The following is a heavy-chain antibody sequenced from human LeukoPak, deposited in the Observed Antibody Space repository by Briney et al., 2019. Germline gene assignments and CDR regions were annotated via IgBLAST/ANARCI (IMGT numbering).Heavy chain of an antibody. D-gene: IGHD3-22*01. CDR2: FDPEDGEA. CDR3: ATYYDSSGYYAFDI. Sequence: ASVKVSCKVSGYTLTELSMHWVRQAPGKGLEWMGGFDPEDGEAIYAQKFQGRVTMTEDTSTDTAYMELSSLRSEDTAVYYCATYYDSSGYYAFDIWGQGTMVTVSS. V-gene: IGHV1-24*01. CDR1: GYTLTELS. J-gene: IGHJ3*02.